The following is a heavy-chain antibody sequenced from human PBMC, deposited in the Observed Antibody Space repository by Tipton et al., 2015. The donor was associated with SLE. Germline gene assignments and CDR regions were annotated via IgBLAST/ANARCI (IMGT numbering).Heavy chain of an antibody. Sequence: VQLVQSGAEVKKPGESLRISCKGSGYSFTSYWISWVRQMPGKGLEWMGIIYPGDSDTRYCPSFQGQVTISADKSISTAYLQWSSLKASDTAMYYCARQVNYYDSSGYPYYFDYWGQGTLVTVSS. D-gene: IGHD3-22*01. CDR2: IYPGDSDT. V-gene: IGHV5-51*01. J-gene: IGHJ4*02. CDR3: ARQVNYYDSSGYPYYFDY. CDR1: GYSFTSYW.